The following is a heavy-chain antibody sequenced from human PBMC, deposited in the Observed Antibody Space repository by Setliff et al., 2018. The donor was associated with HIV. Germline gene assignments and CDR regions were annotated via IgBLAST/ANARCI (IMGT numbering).Heavy chain of an antibody. CDR2: IYYTGST. CDR3: TRKLAPGHGMDV. V-gene: IGHV4-30-4*08. J-gene: IGHJ6*02. CDR1: GGSITSGDYH. D-gene: IGHD3-3*02. Sequence: SETLSLTCTVSGGSITSGDYHWSWIRQPPGKGLEWIGYIYYTGSTYYNPSLKSRLTISIDNAKNSLYLQMDSLRVEDTTVYYCTRKLAPGHGMDVWGQGTTVTVSS.